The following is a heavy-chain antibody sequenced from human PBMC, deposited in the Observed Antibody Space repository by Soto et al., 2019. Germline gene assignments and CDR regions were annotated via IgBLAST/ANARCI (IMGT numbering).Heavy chain of an antibody. CDR3: ARARTGTITWPPKYYFDY. Sequence: SETLSLTGAVYGGSFSGYYWSWIRQPPGKGLEWIGEINHSGSTNYNPSLKSRVTISVDTSKNQFSLKLSSVTAADTAVYYCARARTGTITWPPKYYFDYWGQGTLVTVSS. D-gene: IGHD1-7*01. CDR2: INHSGST. J-gene: IGHJ4*02. V-gene: IGHV4-34*01. CDR1: GGSFSGYY.